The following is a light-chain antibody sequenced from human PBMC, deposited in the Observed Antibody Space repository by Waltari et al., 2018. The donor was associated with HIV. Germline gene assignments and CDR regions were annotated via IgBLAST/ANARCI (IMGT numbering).Light chain of an antibody. CDR3: QQSFSYPLT. CDR1: QTVNNK. Sequence: IQMPETPSSLSATVGERVTSTCRASQTVNNKLNWYQQKPGEAPKVVIYDASTLQSGVPSRFRGGGSWTDFTLTITSLQLDDFATYFCQQSFSYPLTFGPGTKVDI. J-gene: IGKJ3*01. V-gene: IGKV1-39*01. CDR2: DAS.